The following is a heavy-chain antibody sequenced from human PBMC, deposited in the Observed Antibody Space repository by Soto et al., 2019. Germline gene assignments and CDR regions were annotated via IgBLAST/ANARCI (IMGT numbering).Heavy chain of an antibody. CDR2: INHSGST. J-gene: IGHJ6*01. Sequence: SETLSLTCAVYGGSFSGYYWSWIRQPPGKGLEWIGEINHSGSTNYNPSLKGRVTISVDTSKNQFSLKLSSVTAADTAVYYCARGRGYYYYYGMDVWGQGTTVTVS. CDR1: GGSFSGYY. V-gene: IGHV4-34*01. CDR3: ARGRGYYYYYGMDV.